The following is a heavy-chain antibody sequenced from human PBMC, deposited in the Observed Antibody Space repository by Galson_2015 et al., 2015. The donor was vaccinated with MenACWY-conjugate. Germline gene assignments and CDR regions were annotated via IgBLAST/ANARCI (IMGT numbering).Heavy chain of an antibody. Sequence: SLRLSCAASGFTFSSYSMNWVRQAPGKGLEWVSYISSSSGTIYYADSVKGRFTISRDNAKNSLYLQMNSLRAEDTAVYYCARGRVTMVRGPRMDDYYYYMDVWGKGTTVTVSS. D-gene: IGHD3-10*01. CDR1: GFTFSSYS. J-gene: IGHJ6*03. V-gene: IGHV3-48*01. CDR3: ARGRVTMVRGPRMDDYYYYMDV. CDR2: ISSSSGTI.